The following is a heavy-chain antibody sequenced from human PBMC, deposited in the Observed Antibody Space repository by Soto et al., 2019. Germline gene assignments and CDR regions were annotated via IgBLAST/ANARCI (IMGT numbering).Heavy chain of an antibody. CDR3: ASRPTSGTYHGVFDY. V-gene: IGHV3-30*03. CDR1: GFTFSGYG. CDR2: ISYDGSNK. Sequence: PGGSLRLSCAASGFTFSGYGMHWVLQAPGKGLEWVAIISYDGSNKYYADSVKGRFTISRDNSKNTLYLQMNSLRAEDTAVYYCASRPTSGTYHGVFDYWGQGAQVTVSS. D-gene: IGHD1-26*01. J-gene: IGHJ4*02.